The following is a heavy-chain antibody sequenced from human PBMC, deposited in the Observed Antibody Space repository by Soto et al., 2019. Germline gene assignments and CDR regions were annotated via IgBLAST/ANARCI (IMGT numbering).Heavy chain of an antibody. CDR2: IYHSGST. CDR1: GYSISSGYY. D-gene: IGHD3-3*01. CDR3: ARVGEDYDFWSGYYYFDY. V-gene: IGHV4-38-2*01. Sequence: PSETLSLTCAVSGYSISSGYYWGWIRQPPGKGLEWIGSIYHSGSTYHNPSLKSRVTISVDTSKNQFSLKLSSVTAADTAVYYCARVGEDYDFWSGYYYFDYWGQGTLVTVSS. J-gene: IGHJ4*02.